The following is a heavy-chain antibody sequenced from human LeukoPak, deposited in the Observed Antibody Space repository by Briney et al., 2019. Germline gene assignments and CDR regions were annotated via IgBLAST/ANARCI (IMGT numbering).Heavy chain of an antibody. J-gene: IGHJ4*02. Sequence: ASVKVSCKASGYTFTSYDINWVRQATGQGLEWMGWMNPNSGNTGYARKFQGRVTMTRNTSISTAYMELSSLRSEDTAVYYCARSIAVAGTTSYYFDYWGQGTLVTVSS. V-gene: IGHV1-8*01. CDR1: GYTFTSYD. CDR3: ARSIAVAGTTSYYFDY. CDR2: MNPNSGNT. D-gene: IGHD6-19*01.